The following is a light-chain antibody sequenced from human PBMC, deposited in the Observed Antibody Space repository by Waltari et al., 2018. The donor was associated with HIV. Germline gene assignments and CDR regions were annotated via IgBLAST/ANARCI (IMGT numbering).Light chain of an antibody. Sequence: SFELTQPTSVSVSPGQTAKITCSGDALAKQYTYWYQQKPGQAPVVVIYKDTERPSGIPEGFSGSSSGTTVTLTISGVQAEDEADYYCQSADTSGTRVFGSGTKVTVL. CDR3: QSADTSGTRV. CDR1: ALAKQY. V-gene: IGLV3-25*03. J-gene: IGLJ1*01. CDR2: KDT.